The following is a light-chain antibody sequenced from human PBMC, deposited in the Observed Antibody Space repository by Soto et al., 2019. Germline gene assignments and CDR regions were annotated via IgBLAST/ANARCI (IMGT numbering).Light chain of an antibody. CDR3: QQYKEWPKA. J-gene: IGKJ1*01. V-gene: IGKV3-20*01. CDR1: QSVGSNL. CDR2: GAS. Sequence: DIVLKQSSCTLSLSPGERAPLSRRASQSVGSNLLAWYQHKRGQAPRLLIYGASNRATGIPDRFSGSGSGTDFTLTISSLQSEDFAVYYCQQYKEWPKAVGQGTKVDI.